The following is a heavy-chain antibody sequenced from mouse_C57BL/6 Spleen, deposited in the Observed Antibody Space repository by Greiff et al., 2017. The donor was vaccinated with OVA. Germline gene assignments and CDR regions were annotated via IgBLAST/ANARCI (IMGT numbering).Heavy chain of an antibody. V-gene: IGHV3-6*01. D-gene: IGHD1-1*01. CDR2: ISYDGSN. J-gene: IGHJ2*01. CDR3: ARNYYGSYYFDY. CDR1: GYSITSGYY. Sequence: EVKLQQSGPGLVKPSQSLSLTCSVTGYSITSGYYWNWIRQFPGNKLEWRGYISYDGSNNYNPSLKNRITITRDTSKNQFFLKLNSLTTEDTATYYCARNYYGSYYFDYWGQGTTLTVSS.